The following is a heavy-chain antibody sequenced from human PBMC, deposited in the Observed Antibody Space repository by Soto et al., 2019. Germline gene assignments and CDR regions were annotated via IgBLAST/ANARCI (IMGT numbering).Heavy chain of an antibody. CDR3: ARATGYTNYGLDY. D-gene: IGHD2-8*01. CDR1: GFTFSSYA. Sequence: LRLSCAASGFTFSSYAMSWVRQAPGKGLEWVSAISGSGGSTYYADSVKGRFTISRDNSKNTLYLQMNSLRAEDTAVYYCARATGYTNYGLDYWGEGALVTVSS. CDR2: ISGSGGST. J-gene: IGHJ4*02. V-gene: IGHV3-23*01.